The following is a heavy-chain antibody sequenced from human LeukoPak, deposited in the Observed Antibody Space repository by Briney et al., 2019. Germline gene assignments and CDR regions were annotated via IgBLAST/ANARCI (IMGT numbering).Heavy chain of an antibody. CDR3: ARARSDYNEDFDY. J-gene: IGHJ4*02. Sequence: SETLSLTCTVSGGSISSYYWSWIRQPPGKGLEWIGYIYYSGSTNYNPSLKSRVTISVDTSKNQFSLKLSSVTAADTAVYYCARARSDYNEDFDYWGQGTLVAVSS. V-gene: IGHV4-59*08. CDR2: IYYSGST. CDR1: GGSISSYY. D-gene: IGHD4-11*01.